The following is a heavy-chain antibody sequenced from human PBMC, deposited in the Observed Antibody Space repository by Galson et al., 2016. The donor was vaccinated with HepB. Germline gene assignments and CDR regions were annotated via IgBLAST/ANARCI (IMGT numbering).Heavy chain of an antibody. D-gene: IGHD3-3*01. J-gene: IGHJ4*02. CDR3: ARNAGTYYDFWRPISTSYYFDY. CDR2: ISGNNGTT. CDR1: GYTFISYG. V-gene: IGHV1-18*04. Sequence: SVKVSCKASGYTFISYGMSWVRQAPGQGLEWMGWISGNNGTTNNAQKLQGRVTMTADTSTSTAYMELRRLRSDDTAVYYCARNAGTYYDFWRPISTSYYFDYWGQGTLVTVSS.